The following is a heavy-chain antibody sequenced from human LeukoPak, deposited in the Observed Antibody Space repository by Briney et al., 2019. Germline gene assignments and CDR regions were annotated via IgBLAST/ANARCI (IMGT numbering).Heavy chain of an antibody. CDR2: INHSGST. V-gene: IGHV4-34*01. CDR1: GGSFSGYY. CDR3: GGGAYYFDY. J-gene: IGHJ4*02. Sequence: SETLSLTCAVYGGSFSGYYWSWIRQPPGKGLEWIGEINHSGSTNYNPSLKSRVTISVDTPKNQFSLKLSSVTAADTAVYYCGGGAYYFDYWGQGTLVTVSS.